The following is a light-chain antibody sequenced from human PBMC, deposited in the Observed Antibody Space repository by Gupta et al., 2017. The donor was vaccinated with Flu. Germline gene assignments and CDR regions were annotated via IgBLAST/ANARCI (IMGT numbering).Light chain of an antibody. J-gene: IGLJ1*01. CDR3: SSYTSSSTRV. CDR2: EFS. CDR1: SSDVGAYNY. Sequence: QSALTQPAAVSGSPGQSITISCTGTSSDVGAYNYVSWYQQNPGKATKVMIFEFSNRPSGVSNRSAGSKAGKTALPTSSGLQAEDAAYYYCSSYTSSSTRVFGTGTKVTVL. V-gene: IGLV2-14*01.